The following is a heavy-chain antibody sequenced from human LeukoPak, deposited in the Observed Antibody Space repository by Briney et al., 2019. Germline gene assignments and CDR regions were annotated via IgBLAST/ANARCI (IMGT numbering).Heavy chain of an antibody. CDR1: GFTFSSYW. V-gene: IGHV3-74*01. J-gene: IGHJ4*02. Sequence: GGSLRLSCAASGFTFSSYWMHWVRQAPGKGLVWVSRLNGDGTTTDYADSVKGRFTISRDNAKNTLYLQLNSLRAEDTAVYYCVGGPGYWGQGTLVTVSS. D-gene: IGHD3-10*01. CDR3: VGGPGY. CDR2: LNGDGTTT.